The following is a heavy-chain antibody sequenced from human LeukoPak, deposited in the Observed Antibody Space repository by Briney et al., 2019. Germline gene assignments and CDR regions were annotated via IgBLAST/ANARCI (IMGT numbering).Heavy chain of an antibody. J-gene: IGHJ6*02. CDR3: ASLLLWFGELSNNPYYYYGMDA. CDR1: GGSISSGGYY. V-gene: IGHV4-31*03. CDR2: IYYSGST. D-gene: IGHD3-10*01. Sequence: SSETLSLTCTVSGGSISSGGYYWSWIRQHPGKGLERIGYIYYSGSTYYNPSLKSRVTISVDTSKNQFSLKLSSVTAADTAVYYCASLLLWFGELSNNPYYYYGMDAWGQGTTVTVSS.